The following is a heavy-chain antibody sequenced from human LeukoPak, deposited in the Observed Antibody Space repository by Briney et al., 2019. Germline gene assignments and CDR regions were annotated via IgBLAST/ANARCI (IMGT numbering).Heavy chain of an antibody. CDR3: AKGVGPDRTWGDY. V-gene: IGHV3-23*01. J-gene: IGHJ4*02. CDR2: ISGSGGST. CDR1: GFTFSSYA. Sequence: GPSLRLSCAASGFTFSSYAMSWVRQAPGKGLEWVSAISGSGGSTYYADSVKGRFTISRDNSKNTLYLQMNTPRAEDTAVYYCAKGVGPDRTWGDYWGQGTPVTVSS. D-gene: IGHD7-27*01.